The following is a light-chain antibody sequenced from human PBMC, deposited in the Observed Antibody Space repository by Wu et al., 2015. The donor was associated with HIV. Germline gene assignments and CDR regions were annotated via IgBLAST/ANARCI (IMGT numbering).Light chain of an antibody. CDR2: IAT. Sequence: EIVMTQSPATLSVSPGERATLSCRASQSVSSNLAWYQQKPGQAPRLLIYIATSRATGVPDRFSGSGSGTDFTLTISRLEPEDFAVYYCQQYDASPLTFGGGTKVEIK. CDR3: QQYDASPLT. J-gene: IGKJ4*01. CDR1: QSVSSN. V-gene: IGKV3-20*01.